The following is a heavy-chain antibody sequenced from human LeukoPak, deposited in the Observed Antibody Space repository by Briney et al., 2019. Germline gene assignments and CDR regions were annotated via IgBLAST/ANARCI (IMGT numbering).Heavy chain of an antibody. CDR1: GGTFSSYA. Sequence: GASVKVSCKASGGTFSSYAISWVRQAPGQGLEWMGRIIPILGIANYAQKFQGRVTITADKSTSTAYMELSSLRSEDTAVYYCARDPTTPDYYGSGSSYYYYGMDVWGQGTTVTVSS. J-gene: IGHJ6*02. CDR2: IIPILGIA. CDR3: ARDPTTPDYYGSGSSYYYYGMDV. D-gene: IGHD3-10*01. V-gene: IGHV1-69*04.